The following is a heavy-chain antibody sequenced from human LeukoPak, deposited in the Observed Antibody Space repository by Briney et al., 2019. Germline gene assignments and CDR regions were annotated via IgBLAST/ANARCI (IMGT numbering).Heavy chain of an antibody. J-gene: IGHJ2*01. CDR3: ARGYGDYVKAWYFDL. V-gene: IGHV3-21*01. D-gene: IGHD4-17*01. CDR2: ISSSSSYI. CDR1: GFTFSSYS. Sequence: GGFLRLSCAASGFTFSSYSMNWVRQAPGKGLEWVLSISSSSSYIYYADSVKGRFTISRDNAKNSLYLQMNSLRAEDTAVYYCARGYGDYVKAWYFDLWGRGTLVTVSS.